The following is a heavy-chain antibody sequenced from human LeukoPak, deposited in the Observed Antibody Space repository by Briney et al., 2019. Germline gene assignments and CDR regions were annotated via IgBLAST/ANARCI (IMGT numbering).Heavy chain of an antibody. CDR1: GFTFTSSA. Sequence: SVKVSCKASGFTFTSSAVQGVRQARGQRLEWIGWIVVGSGNTNYAQKFQERVTITRDMSTSTAYMELSSLRSEDTAVYYCAAGYCSGGSCYRDFDYWGQGTLVTVSS. J-gene: IGHJ4*02. V-gene: IGHV1-58*01. CDR2: IVVGSGNT. CDR3: AAGYCSGGSCYRDFDY. D-gene: IGHD2-15*01.